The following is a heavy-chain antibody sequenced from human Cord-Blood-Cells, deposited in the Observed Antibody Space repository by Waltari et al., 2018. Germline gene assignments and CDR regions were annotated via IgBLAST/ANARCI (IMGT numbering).Heavy chain of an antibody. CDR1: GYSFTSYC. CDR2: IYPGDSDT. J-gene: IGHJ3*02. V-gene: IGHV5-51*01. CDR3: ARPRLGDFWSGFDAFDI. Sequence: EVPLVQSGAEAKKPGESLKISCKGSGYSFTSYCIGWVLQLCRKGLGWMGIIYPGDSDTRYSPSFQGQVTISADKSISTAYLQWSSLKASDTAMYYCARPRLGDFWSGFDAFDIWGQGTMVTVSS. D-gene: IGHD3-3*01.